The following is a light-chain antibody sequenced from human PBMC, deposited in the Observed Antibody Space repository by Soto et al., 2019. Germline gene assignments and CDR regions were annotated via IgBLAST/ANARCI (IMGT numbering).Light chain of an antibody. CDR2: EVT. CDR3: SSYTSSSLDV. Sequence: QSVLTQPASVSGSPGQSITISCTGTSSDIGGHHFVSWHQQQSGKAPKFVIYEVTDRPSGVSDRFSGSKSGNTASLTISGLQPEDEADYYCSSYTSSSLDVFGTWTKVTVL. CDR1: SSDIGGHHF. J-gene: IGLJ1*01. V-gene: IGLV2-14*01.